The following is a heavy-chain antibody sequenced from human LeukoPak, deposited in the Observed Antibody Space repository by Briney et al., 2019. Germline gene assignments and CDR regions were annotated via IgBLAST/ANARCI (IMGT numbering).Heavy chain of an antibody. CDR1: GFTFSSYD. CDR3: ATTYSAYCSSTSCYGRFDY. V-gene: IGHV3-33*01. J-gene: IGHJ4*02. Sequence: PGRSLRLSCAASGFTFSSYDMHWVRQASGKGLEWVAVIWYDGSNKYYADSVKGRFTISRDNSKNTLYLQMNSLRTEDTAVYYCATTYSAYCSSTSCYGRFDYWGQGTLVTVSS. D-gene: IGHD2-2*01. CDR2: IWYDGSNK.